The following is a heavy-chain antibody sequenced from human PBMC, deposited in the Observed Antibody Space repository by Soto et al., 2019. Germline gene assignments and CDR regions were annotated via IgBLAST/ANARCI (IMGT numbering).Heavy chain of an antibody. V-gene: IGHV1-18*01. CDR2: ISAYNGNT. CDR3: ARDMSGGTYNYYYGMDV. Sequence: ASVKVSCKASVYTFTSYGISWVRQAPGQGLEWMGWISAYNGNTNYAQKLQGRVTMTTDNSKNTLYLQMNSLRADDTAVYYCARDMSGGTYNYYYGMDVWGQGTTVTVSS. CDR1: VYTFTSYG. J-gene: IGHJ6*02. D-gene: IGHD1-26*01.